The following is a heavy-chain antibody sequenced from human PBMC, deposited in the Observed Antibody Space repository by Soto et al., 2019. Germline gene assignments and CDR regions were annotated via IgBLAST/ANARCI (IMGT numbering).Heavy chain of an antibody. CDR1: GFTFSNAW. D-gene: IGHD4-17*01. CDR3: YVNGDYAGDDAFDI. J-gene: IGHJ3*02. V-gene: IGHV3-15*01. CDR2: IKSKTDGGTT. Sequence: GGSLRLSCAASGFTFSNAWVSWVRQAPGKGLEWVGRIKSKTDGGTTDYAAPVKGRFTISRDDSKNTLYLQMNSLKTEDTAVYYCYVNGDYAGDDAFDIWGQGTMVTV.